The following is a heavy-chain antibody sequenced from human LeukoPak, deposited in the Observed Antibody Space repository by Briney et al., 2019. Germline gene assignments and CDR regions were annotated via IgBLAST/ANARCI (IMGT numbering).Heavy chain of an antibody. CDR1: GFSFSNFG. CDR2: IRYDGTYK. Sequence: PGGSLRLSCVASGFSFSNFGMHWVRQAPGKGLEWVSFIRYDGTYKYYAESVKGRFTISRDNSKNMMYLQMNSLRPEDTALYYCAKDASRWDWGQGTLVTVSS. D-gene: IGHD3-3*01. J-gene: IGHJ1*01. V-gene: IGHV3-30*02. CDR3: AKDASRWD.